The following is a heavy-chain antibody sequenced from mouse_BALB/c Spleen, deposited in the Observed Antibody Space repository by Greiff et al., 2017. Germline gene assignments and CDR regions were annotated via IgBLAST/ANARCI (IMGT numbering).Heavy chain of an antibody. CDR3: TSHYYGYVNFDY. CDR1: GYSFTSYW. D-gene: IGHD1-2*01. CDR2: IYPGNSDT. J-gene: IGHJ2*01. V-gene: IGHV1-5*01. Sequence: VQLKESGTVLARPGASVKMSCKASGYSFTSYWMHWVKQRPGQGLEWIGAIYPGNSDTSYNQKFKGKAKLTAVTSASTAYMELSSLTNEDSAVYYCTSHYYGYVNFDYWGQGTTLTVSS.